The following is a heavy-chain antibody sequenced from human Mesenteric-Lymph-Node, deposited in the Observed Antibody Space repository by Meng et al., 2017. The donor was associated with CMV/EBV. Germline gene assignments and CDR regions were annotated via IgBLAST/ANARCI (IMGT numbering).Heavy chain of an antibody. CDR3: ARVHSQIRYREDYYDY. Sequence: GGSLRLSCAASGFTFSSSWMSWVRQAPGKGLEWVANINQDGSDKYYVDSVKGRFTVSRDNAKNSLYLQMNSLRAEDTAVYYCARVHSQIRYREDYYDYWGQGTLVTVSS. J-gene: IGHJ4*02. CDR2: INQDGSDK. D-gene: IGHD3-10*01. CDR1: GFTFSSSW. V-gene: IGHV3-7*01.